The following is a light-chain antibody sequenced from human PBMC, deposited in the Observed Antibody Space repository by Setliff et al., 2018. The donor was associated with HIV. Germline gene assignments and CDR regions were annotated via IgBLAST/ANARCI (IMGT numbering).Light chain of an antibody. J-gene: IGLJ1*01. CDR1: SGDVGAYQY. Sequence: QSALAQPASVPGSPGQSITISCTGTSGDVGAYQYVSWYQQHPGKAPKLMIFEVSNRPSGVSNRFSGSKSGNTASLTISGLQAEDEADYYCCSYAGSYTYIFGTGTKVTVL. CDR2: EVS. V-gene: IGLV2-14*01. CDR3: CSYAGSYTYI.